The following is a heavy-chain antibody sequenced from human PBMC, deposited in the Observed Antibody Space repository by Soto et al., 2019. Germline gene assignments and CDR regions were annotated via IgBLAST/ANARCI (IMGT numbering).Heavy chain of an antibody. CDR2: IIPIPGIT. D-gene: IGHD3-9*01. J-gene: IGHJ6*02. CDR1: GGTFSSYI. CDR3: ARVVGGSYYDILTENGMDV. Sequence: ASVKVSCKASGGTFSSYIINWVRQAPGQGLEWVGRIIPIPGITNYAQKFQGRVTITADKSTSTAYMELSSLRSEDTAVYYCARVVGGSYYDILTENGMDVWGQGTT. V-gene: IGHV1-69*02.